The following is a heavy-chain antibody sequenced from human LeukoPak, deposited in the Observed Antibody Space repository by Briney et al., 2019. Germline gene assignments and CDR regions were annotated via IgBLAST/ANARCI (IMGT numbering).Heavy chain of an antibody. V-gene: IGHV3-33*01. Sequence: GGSLRLSCAASGFTFSSYGMHWVRQAPGKGLEWVAFIWYDGGNKYYADSVRGRFTISRDNSKNTLYLQMNSLRAEDTAVYYCARASSSYFYYFDYWGQGTLVTVSS. CDR3: ARASSSYFYYFDY. CDR2: IWYDGGNK. D-gene: IGHD6-13*01. J-gene: IGHJ4*02. CDR1: GFTFSSYG.